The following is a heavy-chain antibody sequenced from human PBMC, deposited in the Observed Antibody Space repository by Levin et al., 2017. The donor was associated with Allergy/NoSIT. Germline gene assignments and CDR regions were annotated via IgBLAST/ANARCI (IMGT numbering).Heavy chain of an antibody. Sequence: PKASVKVSCKASGFTFTSSAMQWVRQARGQRLEWIGWIVVGSGNTNYAQKFQERVTITRDMSTSTAYMELSSLRSEDTAVYYCAADSCSGGSCPVFAFDIWGQGTMVTVSS. CDR2: IVVGSGNT. CDR3: AADSCSGGSCPVFAFDI. J-gene: IGHJ3*02. V-gene: IGHV1-58*02. CDR1: GFTFTSSA. D-gene: IGHD2-15*01.